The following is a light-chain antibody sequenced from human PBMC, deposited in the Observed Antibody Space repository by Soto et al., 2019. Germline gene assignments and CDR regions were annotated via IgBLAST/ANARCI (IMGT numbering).Light chain of an antibody. CDR3: MQALQTPLIT. CDR2: LGS. J-gene: IGKJ5*01. CDR1: QSLLHSNGYNY. V-gene: IGKV2-28*01. Sequence: EIVMTQSPLSLPVTPGESASISCRSSQSLLHSNGYNYLDWYLQKPGQSPQLLIYLGSNRASGVPDRFSGSGSGTDFTLKISRVEAEDVGVYYCMQALQTPLITFGQGTRLEIK.